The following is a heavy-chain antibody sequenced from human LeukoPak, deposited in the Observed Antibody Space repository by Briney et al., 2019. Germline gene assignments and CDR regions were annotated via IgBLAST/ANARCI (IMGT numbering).Heavy chain of an antibody. CDR1: GGSISSYY. D-gene: IGHD3-10*01. CDR3: ARVVRGVIIRGNWFDP. CDR2: IYTSGST. J-gene: IGHJ5*02. V-gene: IGHV4-4*07. Sequence: PSETLSLTCTVSGGSISSYYWSWIRQPAGKGLEWIGRIYTSGSTNYNPSLKSRVTMSVDTSKNQLSLTLSSVTAADTAVYYCARVVRGVIIRGNWFDPWGQGTLVTVSS.